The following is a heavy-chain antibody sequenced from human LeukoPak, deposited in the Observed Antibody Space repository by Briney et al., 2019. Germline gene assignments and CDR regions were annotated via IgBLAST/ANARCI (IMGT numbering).Heavy chain of an antibody. CDR2: ISAYNGNT. V-gene: IGHV1-18*04. CDR1: GYIFTGYY. J-gene: IGHJ4*02. Sequence: GASVKVSCKASGYIFTGYYMHWVRQAPGQGLEWMGWISAYNGNTNYAQKLQGRVTMTTDTSTSTAYMELRSLRSDDTAVYYCARVPHMIVVVIGYFDYWGQGTLVTVSS. CDR3: ARVPHMIVVVIGYFDY. D-gene: IGHD3-22*01.